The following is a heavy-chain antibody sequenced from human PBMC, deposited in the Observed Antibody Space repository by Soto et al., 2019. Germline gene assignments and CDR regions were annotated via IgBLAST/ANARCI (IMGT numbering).Heavy chain of an antibody. CDR1: GFSFGDYW. CDR3: AKLGSGYYTGLYFDF. Sequence: EVQLVESGGALVQRGGSLRLSCAASGFSFGDYWMSWVRQAPGEGLEWVAQMKKDGSEKYYVDSVKGRFTVSRDNTKNSLYVQMNSLRAEDTAVYYCAKLGSGYYTGLYFDFWGQGTLVSVSS. V-gene: IGHV3-7*03. CDR2: MKKDGSEK. D-gene: IGHD3-3*01. J-gene: IGHJ4*02.